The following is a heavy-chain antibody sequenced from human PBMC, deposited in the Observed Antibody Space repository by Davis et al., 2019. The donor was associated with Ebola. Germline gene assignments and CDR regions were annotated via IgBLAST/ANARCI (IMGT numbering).Heavy chain of an antibody. J-gene: IGHJ1*01. V-gene: IGHV3-11*01. D-gene: IGHD5-24*01. CDR3: AKTMGWLQESGEEYFQT. CDR1: GFTFSDYY. CDR2: ISGSATTV. Sequence: PGGSLRLSCAGSGFTFSDYYMSWIRQAPGKGLEWVAFISGSATTVSYADSVRGRFTISRDNAKNLVYLQMHTLRVEDTAVYYCAKTMGWLQESGEEYFQTWGQGTLVTV.